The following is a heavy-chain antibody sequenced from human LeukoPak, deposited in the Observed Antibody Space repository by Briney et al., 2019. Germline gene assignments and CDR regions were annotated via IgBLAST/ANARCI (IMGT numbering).Heavy chain of an antibody. CDR2: IYASGNT. J-gene: IGHJ4*02. Sequence: SQTLSLTCTVSGGSISSGDYYWSWVRQPAGKGLQWIRRIYASGNTNYNPSLKGRVTMTVDTSKNQFSLNLSSVTAADTAVYYCARGRGSSWYYFDSWGQGTLVTVSS. CDR1: GGSISSGDYY. D-gene: IGHD6-13*01. V-gene: IGHV4-61*02. CDR3: ARGRGSSWYYFDS.